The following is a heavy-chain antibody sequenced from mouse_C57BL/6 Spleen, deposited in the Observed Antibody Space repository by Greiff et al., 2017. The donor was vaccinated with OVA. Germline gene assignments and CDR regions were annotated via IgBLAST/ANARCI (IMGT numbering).Heavy chain of an antibody. Sequence: QVQLQQPGAELVKPGASVKLSCKASGYTFTSYWMQWVKQRPGQGLEWIGEIDPSASYTNYNQKFKGKATLTVDTSSSTAYMQLSSLTSEDSAVYYCARGDRFFDYWGQGTTLTVSS. CDR1: GYTFTSYW. CDR3: ARGDRFFDY. V-gene: IGHV1-50*01. CDR2: IDPSASYT. D-gene: IGHD3-3*01. J-gene: IGHJ2*01.